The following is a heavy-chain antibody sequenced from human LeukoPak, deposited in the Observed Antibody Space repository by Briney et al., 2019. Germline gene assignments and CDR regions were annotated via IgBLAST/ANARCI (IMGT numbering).Heavy chain of an antibody. CDR3: ARGRVLRVVPAAIVY. J-gene: IGHJ4*02. V-gene: IGHV1-2*02. Sequence: ASVKVSCKASGYTFTGYYMHSVRQAPGQGLEWMGWINPNSGGTNYAQKFQGRVTMTRDTSISTAYMELSRLRSDDTAVYYCARGRVLRVVPAAIVYWGQGTLVTVSS. CDR1: GYTFTGYY. D-gene: IGHD2-2*01. CDR2: INPNSGGT.